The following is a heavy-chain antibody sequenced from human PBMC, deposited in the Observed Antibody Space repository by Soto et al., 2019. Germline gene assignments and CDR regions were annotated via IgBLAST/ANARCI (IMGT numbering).Heavy chain of an antibody. CDR3: MGTGAASS. CDR1: GFTFSSYW. J-gene: IGHJ4*02. Sequence: EVQLVESGGGLVQPGGSLRLSCAASGFTFSSYWMHWVRQAPGKGLVWVSRFNRDGTYTTYADSVKGRFTISRDNAKNSLYLQMNSLRAEDTAMYYSMGTGAASSWGQGTLVTVSS. V-gene: IGHV3-74*02. D-gene: IGHD6-13*01. CDR2: FNRDGTYT.